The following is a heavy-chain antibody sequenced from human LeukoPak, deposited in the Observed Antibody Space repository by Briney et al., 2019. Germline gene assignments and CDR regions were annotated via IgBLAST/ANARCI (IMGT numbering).Heavy chain of an antibody. CDR1: GFTFSSYN. J-gene: IGHJ6*03. Sequence: GGSLRLSCAASGFTFSSYNMNWVRQAPGKGLEWVSLISWDGGRGYYADSVKGGFTISRDNSKNSLYLQMNSLSPEDTALYYCAKDIAIAGTTPPYLYYYMDVWGKGTTVTVSS. CDR2: ISWDGGRG. V-gene: IGHV3-43*01. CDR3: AKDIAIAGTTPPYLYYYMDV. D-gene: IGHD6-13*01.